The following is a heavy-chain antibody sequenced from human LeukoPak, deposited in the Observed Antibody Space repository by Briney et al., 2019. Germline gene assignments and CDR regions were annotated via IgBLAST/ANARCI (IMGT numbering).Heavy chain of an antibody. V-gene: IGHV1-2*02. Sequence: ASVKVSCKASGGTFSSYAISWVRQAPGQGLEWMGWINPNSGGTNYAQKFQGRVTMTRDTSISTAYMELSRLRSDDTAVYYCARGKTTVVTPDWGQGTLVTVSS. D-gene: IGHD4-23*01. CDR3: ARGKTTVVTPD. CDR2: INPNSGGT. CDR1: GGTFSSYA. J-gene: IGHJ4*02.